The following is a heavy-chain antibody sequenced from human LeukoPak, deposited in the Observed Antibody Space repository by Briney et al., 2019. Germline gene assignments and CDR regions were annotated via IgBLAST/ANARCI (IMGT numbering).Heavy chain of an antibody. V-gene: IGHV3-23*01. Sequence: QPGGSLRLSCAASEFTFSSYAMSWVRQAPGKGLEWVSIISGSGDNTYYADSVKGRFTISRDNSKNTLYLQMNSLRAEDTAVYYCAKDPGYCSSTSCYYGWFDPWGQGTLVTVSS. CDR2: ISGSGDNT. CDR3: AKDPGYCSSTSCYYGWFDP. CDR1: EFTFSSYA. J-gene: IGHJ5*02. D-gene: IGHD2-2*01.